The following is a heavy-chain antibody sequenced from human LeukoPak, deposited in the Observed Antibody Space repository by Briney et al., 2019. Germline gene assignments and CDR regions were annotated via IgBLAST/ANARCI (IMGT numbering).Heavy chain of an antibody. CDR1: ADSINSYY. CDR3: ASMSGNYPYYFDD. V-gene: IGHV4-59*01. D-gene: IGHD1-26*01. Sequence: SETLSLTCTVSADSINSYYWSWLRQPPGKGLEWMGYIYYTGMTNYNPSLKSRVAISGDTSKKQFSLRLSSVTAADTAVYYCASMSGNYPYYFDDWGQGTLVTVSS. CDR2: IYYTGMT. J-gene: IGHJ4*02.